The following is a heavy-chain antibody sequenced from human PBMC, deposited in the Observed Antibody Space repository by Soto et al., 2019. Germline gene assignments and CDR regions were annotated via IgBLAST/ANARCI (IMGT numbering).Heavy chain of an antibody. V-gene: IGHV4-59*01. CDR2: IYYSGST. J-gene: IGHJ4*02. D-gene: IGHD1-26*01. CDR1: GGSISSYY. CDR3: ARVGGSSVFDY. Sequence: PSETLSLTCTVSGGSISSYYWSWIRQPPGKGLEWIGYIYYSGSTNYNPSLKSRVTISVGTSKNQFSLKLSSVTAADTAVYYCARVGGSSVFDYWGQGTLVTVSS.